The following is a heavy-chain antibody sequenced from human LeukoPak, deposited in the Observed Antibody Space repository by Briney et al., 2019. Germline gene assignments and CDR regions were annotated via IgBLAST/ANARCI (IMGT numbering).Heavy chain of an antibody. CDR2: IYDSGTT. CDR1: GGSISSGGYY. CDR3: ARHRNLSGYLFFDY. J-gene: IGHJ4*02. Sequence: PSETLSLTCIVSGGSISSGGYYWSWIRQHPGKGLEWIGYIYDSGTTYYNPSLKSRVSISVDTSKNQFSLKLSSVTAADTAVYYCARHRNLSGYLFFDYWGQGTLVTVSS. V-gene: IGHV4-31*03. D-gene: IGHD3-3*01.